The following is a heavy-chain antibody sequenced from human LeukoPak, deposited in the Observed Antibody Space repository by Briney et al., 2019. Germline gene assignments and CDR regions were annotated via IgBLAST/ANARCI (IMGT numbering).Heavy chain of an antibody. CDR2: ISGSGGST. V-gene: IGHV3-23*01. CDR1: GFTFSSYA. J-gene: IGHJ4*03. D-gene: IGHD3-22*01. Sequence: GGSLRLSCAASGFTFSSYAMSWVRQAPGKGLEWVSTISGSGGSTYYPDSVKGRFIISRDDSKNMLFLQMNSLRAEDTAIYYCAKVQAPDSSGFYCYYDYWGQGTLVTVSS. CDR3: AKVQAPDSSGFYCYYDY.